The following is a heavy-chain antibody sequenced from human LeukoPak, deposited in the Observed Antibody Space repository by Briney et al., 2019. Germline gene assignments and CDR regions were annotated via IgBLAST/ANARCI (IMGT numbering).Heavy chain of an antibody. J-gene: IGHJ4*02. Sequence: QAGGSLRLSCVASGFTFRNYAMSWVRQSPGKGPEWISAISNDGVYTFHADSVKGRLTISRDNSKNTLYLQMDSLRAEDTAIYYCAKGSSGGRPYYFDYWGQGTLVTVSS. D-gene: IGHD3-22*01. V-gene: IGHV3-23*01. CDR3: AKGSSGGRPYYFDY. CDR2: ISNDGVYT. CDR1: GFTFRNYA.